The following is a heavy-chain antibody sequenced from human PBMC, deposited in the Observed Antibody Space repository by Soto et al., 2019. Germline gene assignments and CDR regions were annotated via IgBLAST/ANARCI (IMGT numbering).Heavy chain of an antibody. CDR3: ARGAFPTWGTSPLDY. D-gene: IGHD3-16*01. V-gene: IGHV3-7*04. CDR1: GFTFTSYW. J-gene: IGHJ4*02. Sequence: EVQLVESGGGLVQPGGSLRLSCAASGFTFTSYWMTWVRQAPGKGLEWVANIKQDGGEQYYVGSVKGRFTISRDNAENSLYLQLDSLRAEDAAVYYCARGAFPTWGTSPLDYWGQGTLVTVSS. CDR2: IKQDGGEQ.